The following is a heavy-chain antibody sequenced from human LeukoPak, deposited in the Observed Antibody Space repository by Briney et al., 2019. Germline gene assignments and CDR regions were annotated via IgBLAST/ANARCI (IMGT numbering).Heavy chain of an antibody. Sequence: GGSLTLSCAASGLTDSSNYMSWVRQAPGKGPEWVSVIYSGGSTYYADSVKGRFTISRDNSKNTLYLQMNSLRAEDTAVYYCARGDGYNSPRGPYLDYWGQGTLVTVSS. CDR3: ARGDGYNSPRGPYLDY. D-gene: IGHD5-24*01. CDR2: IYSGGST. CDR1: GLTDSSNY. J-gene: IGHJ4*02. V-gene: IGHV3-53*01.